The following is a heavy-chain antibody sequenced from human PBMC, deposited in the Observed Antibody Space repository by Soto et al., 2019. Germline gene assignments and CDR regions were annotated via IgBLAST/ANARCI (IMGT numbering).Heavy chain of an antibody. CDR1: GGSISSYY. J-gene: IGHJ3*02. Sequence: QVQLQESGPGLVKPSETLSLTCTVSGGSISSYYWSWIRQPPGKGLEWIGYIYYSGSTNYNPSRKSRVTISVDTSKNQCALKLSSVTAADTAVYYCARDLGSGSIDAFDIWGQGTMVTVSS. CDR2: IYYSGST. CDR3: ARDLGSGSIDAFDI. D-gene: IGHD3-10*02. V-gene: IGHV4-59*01.